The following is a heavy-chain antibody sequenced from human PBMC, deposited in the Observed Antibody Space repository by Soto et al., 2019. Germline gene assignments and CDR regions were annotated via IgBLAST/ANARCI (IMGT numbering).Heavy chain of an antibody. CDR2: INPNSGST. Sequence: RASVKVSCKASAYTFPDYYIHWVRPAPGQGLDGMGWINPNSGSTKSTQRFQGSVTMTTDTSISTAYMELTRLRSDDTAVYYCARGGCTDSGCKYYFDSWGQGTLVTVSS. J-gene: IGHJ4*02. CDR3: ARGGCTDSGCKYYFDS. D-gene: IGHD2-8*01. CDR1: AYTFPDYY. V-gene: IGHV1-2*02.